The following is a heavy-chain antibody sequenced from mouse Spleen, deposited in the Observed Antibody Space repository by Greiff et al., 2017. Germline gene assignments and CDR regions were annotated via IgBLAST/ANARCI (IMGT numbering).Heavy chain of an antibody. V-gene: IGHV3-6*01. CDR3: ARDLWLRQGFDY. J-gene: IGHJ2*01. Sequence: EVQVVESGPGLVKPSQSLSLTCSVTGYSITSGYYWNWIRQFPGNKLEWMGYISYDGSNNYNPSLKNRISITRDTSKNQFFLKLNSVTTEDTATYYCARDLWLRQGFDYWGQGTTLTVSS. CDR1: GYSITSGYY. D-gene: IGHD2-2*01. CDR2: ISYDGSN.